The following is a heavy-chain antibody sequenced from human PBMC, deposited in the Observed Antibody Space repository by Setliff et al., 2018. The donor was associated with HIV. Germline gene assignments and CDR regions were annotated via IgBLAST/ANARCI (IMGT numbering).Heavy chain of an antibody. CDR2: IKSKTDGETE. Sequence: PGGSLRLSCAASGFTFSNAWMSWVRQAPGKGREWVGRIKSKTDGETEDYAAPVKGRFTISRDDSRSTLYLQMNSLITEDTALYYCTTAVAQNWYGSGNENYWGQGTLVTVSS. J-gene: IGHJ4*02. CDR1: GFTFSNAW. V-gene: IGHV3-15*01. CDR3: TTAVAQNWYGSGNENY. D-gene: IGHD3-10*01.